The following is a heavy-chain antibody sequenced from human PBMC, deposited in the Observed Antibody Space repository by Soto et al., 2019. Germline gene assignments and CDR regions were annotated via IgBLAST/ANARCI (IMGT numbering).Heavy chain of an antibody. V-gene: IGHV3-74*01. CDR1: GFPFSSYW. Sequence: EVQLVESGGGLVQTGGSLRLSCAASGFPFSSYWMHWFRQAPGEGLVWVARINGDGTSTNYADSVKGRFTISRDNGQNTVYLQMNSLRAEDTAVYSCARGLYHKYGKDHWGQGTLVTVSS. D-gene: IGHD2-2*01. J-gene: IGHJ4*02. CDR3: ARGLYHKYGKDH. CDR2: INGDGTST.